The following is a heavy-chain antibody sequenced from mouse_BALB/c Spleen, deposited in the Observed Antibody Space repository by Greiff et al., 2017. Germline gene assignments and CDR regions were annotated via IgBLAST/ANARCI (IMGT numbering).Heavy chain of an antibody. V-gene: IGHV5-6*01. CDR3: ARIYDYARFAY. CDR1: GFTFSSYG. Sequence: EVQLVESGGDLVKPGGSLKLSCAASGFTFSSYGMSWVRQTPDKRLEWVATISSGGSYTYYPDSVKGRFTISRDNAKNTLYLQMSSLKSEDTAMYYCARIYDYARFAYWGQGTLVTVSA. J-gene: IGHJ3*01. D-gene: IGHD2-4*01. CDR2: ISSGGSYT.